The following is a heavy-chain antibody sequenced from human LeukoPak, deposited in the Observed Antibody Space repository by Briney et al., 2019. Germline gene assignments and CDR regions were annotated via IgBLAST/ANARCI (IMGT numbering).Heavy chain of an antibody. J-gene: IGHJ5*02. Sequence: GRSLTLSCAASGFAFSINGMHWVRQAPGKGLEWVAIISYDGSSKYYADSVRGRFTISRDNSKNTLYLQMNSLRAEDTAVYYCAKPGSCSGSGCINWFDPWGQGTLVTVSS. CDR3: AKPGSCSGSGCINWFDP. CDR1: GFAFSING. CDR2: ISYDGSSK. D-gene: IGHD2-15*01. V-gene: IGHV3-30*18.